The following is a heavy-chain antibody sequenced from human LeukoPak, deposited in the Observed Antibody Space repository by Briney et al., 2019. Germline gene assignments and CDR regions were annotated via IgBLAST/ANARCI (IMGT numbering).Heavy chain of an antibody. J-gene: IGHJ4*02. Sequence: GGSLRLSCAASGFTFSSYSMNWVRQAPGKGLEWVSYISSSSSTIYYADSVKGRFTISRDNSKNTLYLQMNSLRAEDTAVYYCAKILSSWYPGFDYWGQGTLATVSS. V-gene: IGHV3-48*01. CDR3: AKILSSWYPGFDY. CDR1: GFTFSSYS. CDR2: ISSSSSTI. D-gene: IGHD6-13*01.